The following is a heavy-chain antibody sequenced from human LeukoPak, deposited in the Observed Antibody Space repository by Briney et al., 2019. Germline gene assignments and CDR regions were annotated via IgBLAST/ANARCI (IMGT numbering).Heavy chain of an antibody. CDR2: ISNDGRNK. CDR1: GFTFSSYG. J-gene: IGHJ6*03. CDR3: AREGFTSTWLYYYYYMDV. Sequence: GGSLGLSCAASGFTFSSYGVHWVRQAPGKGLEWVAVISNDGRNKNYADSVRGRFTISRDNSKNGLHLQMNSLRPEDTAIYYCAREGFTSTWLYYYYYMDVWGKGTTVTVSS. D-gene: IGHD6-13*01. V-gene: IGHV3-30*04.